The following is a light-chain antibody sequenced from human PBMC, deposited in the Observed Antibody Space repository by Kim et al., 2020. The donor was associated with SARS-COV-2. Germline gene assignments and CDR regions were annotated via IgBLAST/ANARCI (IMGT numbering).Light chain of an antibody. J-gene: IGKJ5*01. CDR2: AAS. V-gene: IGKV1-9*01. Sequence: ASVRDRVPITCRASQDISYYLAWYQQKSGKAPKLLIYAASTLETGVPSRFSGSGSGTEFTLTITNLQPEDFATYYCQQLHSYPLTFGQGTRLEIK. CDR1: QDISYY. CDR3: QQLHSYPLT.